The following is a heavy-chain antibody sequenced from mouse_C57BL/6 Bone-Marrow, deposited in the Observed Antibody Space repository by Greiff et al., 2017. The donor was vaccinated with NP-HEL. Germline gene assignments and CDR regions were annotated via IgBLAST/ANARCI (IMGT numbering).Heavy chain of an antibody. V-gene: IGHV1-64*01. D-gene: IGHD1-1*01. J-gene: IGHJ4*01. Sequence: QVHVKQPGAELVKPGASVKLSCKASGYTFTSYWMHWVKQRPGQGLEWIGMIHPNSGSTNYNEKFKSKATLTVDKSSSTAYMQLSSLTSEDSAVYYCARSGYYGYYAMDYWGQGTSVTVSS. CDR1: GYTFTSYW. CDR2: IHPNSGST. CDR3: ARSGYYGYYAMDY.